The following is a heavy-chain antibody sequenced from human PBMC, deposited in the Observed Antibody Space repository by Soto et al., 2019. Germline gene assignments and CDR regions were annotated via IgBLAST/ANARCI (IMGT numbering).Heavy chain of an antibody. Sequence: ASVKVSCKACGETFSSYAMYWVRQAPGQRLEWVGWINAGNGDTKYSQKFQGRVTINRDTSASTAYMELSSLSSEDTSVYYCASARGLAGTPRQYWGQATLVKVS. CDR2: INAGNGDT. CDR3: ASARGLAGTPRQY. V-gene: IGHV1-3*01. CDR1: GETFSSYA. J-gene: IGHJ4*02. D-gene: IGHD6-19*01.